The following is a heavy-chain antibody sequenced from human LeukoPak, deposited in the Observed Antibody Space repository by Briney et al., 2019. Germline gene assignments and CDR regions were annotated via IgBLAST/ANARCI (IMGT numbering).Heavy chain of an antibody. CDR3: ARVRSSSDHFDY. V-gene: IGHV4-59*01. CDR1: GGSFSGYY. J-gene: IGHJ4*02. CDR2: IYYSGST. D-gene: IGHD6-6*01. Sequence: SETLSLTCAVYGGSFSGYYWSWIRQPPGKGLEWIGYIYYSGSTNYNPSLKSRVTISVDTSKNQFSLKLSSVTAADTAVYYCARVRSSSDHFDYWGQGTLVTVSS.